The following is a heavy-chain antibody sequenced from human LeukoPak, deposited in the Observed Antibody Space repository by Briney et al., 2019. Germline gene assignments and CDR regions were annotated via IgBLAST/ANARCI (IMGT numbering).Heavy chain of an antibody. CDR3: AGPTLNSGRYGGLDY. J-gene: IGHJ4*02. CDR2: IKQDGSEK. V-gene: IGHV3-7*01. D-gene: IGHD1-26*01. Sequence: GGSLRLSCAASGFTFSSYWMSWVRQAPGKGLEWVANIKQDGSEKYYVDSVKGRFTISRDNAKNSLYLQMNSLRAEDTAVYYCAGPTLNSGRYGGLDYWGQGTLVTVSS. CDR1: GFTFSSYW.